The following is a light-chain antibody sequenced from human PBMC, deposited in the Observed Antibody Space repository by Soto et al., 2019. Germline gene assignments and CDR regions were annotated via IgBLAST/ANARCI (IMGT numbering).Light chain of an antibody. J-gene: IGKJ4*01. CDR1: QSVSSY. CDR2: DAS. CDR3: QQRSNWRVT. V-gene: IGKV3-11*01. Sequence: EIVLTQSPGTLSLSPGERATLSCRASQSVSSYLAWYQQKPGQAPRILIYDASNRATGIPARFSGSGSGTDFTLTISSLEPEDVAVYYCQQRSNWRVTLGGGTKVDI.